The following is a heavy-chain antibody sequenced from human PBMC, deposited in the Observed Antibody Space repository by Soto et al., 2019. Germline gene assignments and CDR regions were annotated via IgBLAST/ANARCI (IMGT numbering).Heavy chain of an antibody. CDR1: GYSFTSYW. CDR3: ARPTDYHYGMQV. V-gene: IGHV5-51*01. J-gene: IGHJ6*02. CDR2: IYPHDSDT. Sequence: GESLKISCKGSGYSFTSYWIAWVRQMPGKGLEWMGFIYPHDSDTRYSPSFRGQVTISADKSINTAYLQWTSLKASDTAIYFCARPTDYHYGMQVWGQGTTVTVSS. D-gene: IGHD4-17*01.